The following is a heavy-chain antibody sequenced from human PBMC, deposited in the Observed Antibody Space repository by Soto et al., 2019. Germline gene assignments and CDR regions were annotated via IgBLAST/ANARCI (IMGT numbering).Heavy chain of an antibody. Sequence: GASVKVSCKASGGTFSSYAISWVRQAPGQGLEWMGGIIPIFGTANYAQKFQGRVTITADESTSTAYMELSSLRSEDTAVYYCARVNYDSSGYYPYGMDVWGQGTTVTVS. CDR2: IIPIFGTA. CDR1: GGTFSSYA. J-gene: IGHJ6*02. D-gene: IGHD3-22*01. V-gene: IGHV1-69*13. CDR3: ARVNYDSSGYYPYGMDV.